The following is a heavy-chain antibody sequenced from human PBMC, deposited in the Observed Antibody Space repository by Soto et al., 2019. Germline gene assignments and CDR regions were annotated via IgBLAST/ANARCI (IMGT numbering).Heavy chain of an antibody. CDR2: IYYSGST. D-gene: IGHD3-16*02. CDR1: GGSISSSSYY. J-gene: IGHJ4*02. V-gene: IGHV4-39*01. Sequence: PSETLSLTCTVSGGSISSSSYYWGWIRQPPGKGLEWIGSIYYSGSTYYNPSLKSRVTISVDTSKNQFSLKLSSVTAADTAVYYCARQGTYDYIWGSYRYLGPSFDYWGQGTLVTVSS. CDR3: ARQGTYDYIWGSYRYLGPSFDY.